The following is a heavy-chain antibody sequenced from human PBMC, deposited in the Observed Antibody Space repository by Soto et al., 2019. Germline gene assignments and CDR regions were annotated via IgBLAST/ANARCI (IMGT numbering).Heavy chain of an antibody. V-gene: IGHV3-23*01. J-gene: IGHJ6*03. CDR1: GFTFSSYA. Sequence: GGSLRLSCAASGFTFSSYAMSWVRQAPGKGLEWVSAISGSGGSTYYADSVKGRFTISRDNSKNTLYLQMNSLRAEDTAVYYCAKDLGDYGDDYYYMDVWGKGTTVTVSS. CDR2: ISGSGGST. D-gene: IGHD4-17*01. CDR3: AKDLGDYGDDYYYMDV.